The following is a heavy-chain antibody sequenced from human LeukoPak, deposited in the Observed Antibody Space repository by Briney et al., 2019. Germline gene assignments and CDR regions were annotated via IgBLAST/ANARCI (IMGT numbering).Heavy chain of an antibody. CDR3: ARDVDRDNWPDS. CDR1: GFIFNSYA. D-gene: IGHD2-15*01. CDR2: IIDSGIST. Sequence: GGSLRLSCAASGFIFNSYAMAWVRQAPEKGLEWVSSIIDSGISTYYADSVKGRFTISRDNSKNTLYLQINSLRAEDTAVYYCARDVDRDNWPDSWGQGTLVTVSS. J-gene: IGHJ5*01. V-gene: IGHV3-23*01.